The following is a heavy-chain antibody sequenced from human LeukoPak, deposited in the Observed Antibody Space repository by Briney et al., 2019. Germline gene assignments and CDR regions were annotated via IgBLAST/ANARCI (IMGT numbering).Heavy chain of an antibody. D-gene: IGHD2-21*01. V-gene: IGHV1-18*01. J-gene: IGHJ3*02. CDR3: ARAPLRLVDFDI. CDR1: GYTFTSYG. CDR2: ISAYNGNT. Sequence: GASVTVSCKASGYTFTSYGISWVRQAPGQGLEWMGWISAYNGNTNCAQKLQGRVTMTTDTSTSTAYMELRSLRSDDTAVYYCARAPLRLVDFDIWGQGTMVTVSS.